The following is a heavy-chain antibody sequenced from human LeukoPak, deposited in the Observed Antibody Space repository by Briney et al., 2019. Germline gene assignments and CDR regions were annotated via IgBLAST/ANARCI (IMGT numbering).Heavy chain of an antibody. CDR1: GGTFSSYA. D-gene: IGHD3-22*01. Sequence: GSSVKVSCKASGGTFSSYAISWVRQAPGQGLEWMGRIIPILGIANYAQKFQGRVTITADKSTSTAYMELSSLRSEDTAVYYCARGPHYDSSGYYSHWGQGTLVTVSS. J-gene: IGHJ4*02. V-gene: IGHV1-69*04. CDR2: IIPILGIA. CDR3: ARGPHYDSSGYYSH.